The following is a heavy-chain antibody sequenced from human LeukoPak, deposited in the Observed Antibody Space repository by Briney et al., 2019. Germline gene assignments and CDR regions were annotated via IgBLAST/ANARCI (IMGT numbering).Heavy chain of an antibody. D-gene: IGHD4-17*01. CDR2: MNPNSGNT. Sequence: ASVKVSCKASGYTFTGFYMHWVRQATGQGLEWMGWMNPNSGNTGYAQKFQGRVTMTRNTSISTAYMELSSLRSEDTAVYYCARGNDYGDTTNHYWGQGTLVTVSS. CDR3: ARGNDYGDTTNHY. CDR1: GYTFTGFY. J-gene: IGHJ4*02. V-gene: IGHV1-8*02.